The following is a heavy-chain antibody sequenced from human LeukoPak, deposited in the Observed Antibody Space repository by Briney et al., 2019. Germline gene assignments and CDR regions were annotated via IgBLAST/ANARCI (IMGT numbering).Heavy chain of an antibody. Sequence: GASVKVSCKASGYTFTSYDINWVRQATGQGLEWMGWMNPNSGNTGYAQKFQGRVTMTRNTSISTDYLELSSLRSEDTAVYYCARDNSVRDGPWWFNPWGQGTLVTVSS. J-gene: IGHJ5*02. CDR2: MNPNSGNT. D-gene: IGHD5-24*01. V-gene: IGHV1-8*01. CDR1: GYTFTSYD. CDR3: ARDNSVRDGPWWFNP.